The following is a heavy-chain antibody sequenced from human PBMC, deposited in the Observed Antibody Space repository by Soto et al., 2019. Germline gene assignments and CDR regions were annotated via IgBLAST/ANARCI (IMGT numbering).Heavy chain of an antibody. D-gene: IGHD1-1*01. CDR3: ARDLETGDAFDI. Sequence: SETLSITCTVCGGSICSGGYYWRWIRQHPGKGLEWIGYIYYSGSTYYNPSLKSRVTISVDTSKNQFSLKLSSVTAADTAVYYCARDLETGDAFDIWGQGTMVTVSS. V-gene: IGHV4-31*03. CDR2: IYYSGST. J-gene: IGHJ3*02. CDR1: GGSICSGGYY.